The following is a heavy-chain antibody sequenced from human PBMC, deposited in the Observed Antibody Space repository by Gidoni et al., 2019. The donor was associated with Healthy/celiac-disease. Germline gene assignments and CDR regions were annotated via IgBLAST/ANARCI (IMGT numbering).Heavy chain of an antibody. J-gene: IGHJ4*02. CDR1: GGSVSSCSYY. Sequence: QVQLQESGPGLVKPSETLYLTCPVSGGSVSSCSYYWSWIRQPPGKGLEWIGYIYYSGSTNYNPSLKRRVTISVDTSKNQFSLKLSSVTAADTAVYYCARAQGFLEWLLLDYWGQGTLVTVSS. CDR3: ARAQGFLEWLLLDY. CDR2: IYYSGST. V-gene: IGHV4-61*01. D-gene: IGHD3-3*01.